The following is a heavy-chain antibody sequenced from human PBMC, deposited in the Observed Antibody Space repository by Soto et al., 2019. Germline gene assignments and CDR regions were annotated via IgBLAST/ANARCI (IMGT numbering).Heavy chain of an antibody. CDR1: GGSISSYY. CDR2: IYYSGST. CDR3: ARGDYYDFWSGYPNYFDY. Sequence: SETLSLTCTVSGGSISSYYWSWIRQPPGKGLEWLGYIYYSGSTNYNPSLKSRVTISVDTSKNQFSLKLSSVTAADTAVYYCARGDYYDFWSGYPNYFDYWGQGTLVTVSS. V-gene: IGHV4-59*01. J-gene: IGHJ4*02. D-gene: IGHD3-3*01.